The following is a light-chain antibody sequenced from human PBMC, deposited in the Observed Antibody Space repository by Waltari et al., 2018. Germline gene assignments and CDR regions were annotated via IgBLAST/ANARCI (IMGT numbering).Light chain of an antibody. CDR1: QGISNS. J-gene: IGKJ3*01. V-gene: IGKV1-NL1*01. CDR3: QQYYSIPPVT. CDR2: ASS. Sequence: CLASQGISNSLAWYQQKPGKAPKLLLYASSTLESGVPSRFSGSGSGTDYTLTISSLQPEDFATYYCQQYYSIPPVTFGPGTRVDFK.